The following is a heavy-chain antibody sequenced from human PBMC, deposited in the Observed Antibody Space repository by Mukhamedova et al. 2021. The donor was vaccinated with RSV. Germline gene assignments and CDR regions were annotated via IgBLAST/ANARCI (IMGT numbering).Heavy chain of an antibody. CDR3: ASFGSVKSMVYADY. V-gene: IGHV3-48*04. D-gene: IGHD2-8*01. CDR2: SSSSSTI. J-gene: IGHJ4*02. Sequence: SSSSSTIYYADSVKGRFTISRDNAKNSLYLQMNSLRAEDTAVYYCASFGSVKSMVYADYWGQGTLVTVSS.